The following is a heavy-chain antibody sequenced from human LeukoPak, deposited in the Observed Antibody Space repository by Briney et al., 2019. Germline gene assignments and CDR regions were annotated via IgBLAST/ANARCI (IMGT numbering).Heavy chain of an antibody. CDR1: GYTFTGYY. V-gene: IGHV1-2*02. J-gene: IGHJ4*02. CDR3: ARERTIHYGDYGAGLGY. Sequence: ASVKVSCKASGYTFTGYYMHWVRQAPGQGLEWMGWINPNSGGTNYAQKFQGRVTMTRDTSISTAYMELSRLRSDGTAVYYCARERTIHYGDYGAGLGYWGQGTLVTVSS. D-gene: IGHD4-17*01. CDR2: INPNSGGT.